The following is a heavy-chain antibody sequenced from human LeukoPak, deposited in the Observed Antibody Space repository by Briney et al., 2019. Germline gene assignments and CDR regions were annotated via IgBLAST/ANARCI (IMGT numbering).Heavy chain of an antibody. CDR1: GFTFSSYS. D-gene: IGHD5-24*01. V-gene: IGHV3-48*01. CDR3: ARRERFFDY. J-gene: IGHJ4*02. Sequence: GGSLRLSFAASGFTFSSYSMNWVRQAPGKGLEWVSYISSSSSTIYYADSVEGRFTISRDNAKNSLYLQMNSLRAEDTAVYYCARRERFFDYWGQGTLVTVSS. CDR2: ISSSSSTI.